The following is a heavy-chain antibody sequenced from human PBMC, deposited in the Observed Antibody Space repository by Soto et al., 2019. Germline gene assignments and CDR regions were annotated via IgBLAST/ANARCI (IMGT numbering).Heavy chain of an antibody. Sequence: QVQLVQSGAEVKKPGSSVKVSCKASGGTFSSYAISWVRQAPGQGLEWMGGIIPIVGTANYAQKFQGRVTITADKSTSTAYMELSSLRSEDTAVYYCARDYYDSSGYQVDYYYYGMDVWGQGTTVTVSS. CDR1: GGTFSSYA. CDR2: IIPIVGTA. V-gene: IGHV1-69*06. J-gene: IGHJ6*02. D-gene: IGHD3-22*01. CDR3: ARDYYDSSGYQVDYYYYGMDV.